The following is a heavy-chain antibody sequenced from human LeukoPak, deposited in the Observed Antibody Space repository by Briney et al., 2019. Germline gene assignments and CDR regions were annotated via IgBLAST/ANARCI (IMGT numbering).Heavy chain of an antibody. V-gene: IGHV3-23*01. J-gene: IGHJ4*02. CDR1: GFTFSSYA. Sequence: GGSLRLSCAASGFTFSSYAMTWVRQAPGKGLEWVSAISGSGYNSYYADSVKGRFTISRDNAKNSLYLQMNSLRAEDTAVYYCARGGSGSYYNFGYWGQGTLVTVSS. CDR2: ISGSGYNS. CDR3: ARGGSGSYYNFGY. D-gene: IGHD3-10*01.